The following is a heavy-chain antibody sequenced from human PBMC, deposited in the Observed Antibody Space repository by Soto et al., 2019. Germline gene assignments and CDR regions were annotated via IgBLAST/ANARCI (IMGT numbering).Heavy chain of an antibody. D-gene: IGHD1-7*01. J-gene: IGHJ3*02. CDR2: IRSKAYGGTT. CDR3: TRARNWNYVLSAFDI. CDR1: GFTFGDYA. Sequence: SLRLSCTASGFTFGDYAMSWFRQAPGKGLEWVGFIRSKAYGGTTEYAASVKGRFTISRDDSKSIAYLQMNSLKTEDTAVYYCTRARNWNYVLSAFDIWGQGTMVTVSS. V-gene: IGHV3-49*03.